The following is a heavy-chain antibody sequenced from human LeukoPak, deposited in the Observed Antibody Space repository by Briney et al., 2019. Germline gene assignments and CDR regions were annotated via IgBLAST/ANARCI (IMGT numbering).Heavy chain of an antibody. J-gene: IGHJ4*02. CDR2: IYYSGSS. V-gene: IGHV4-59*08. D-gene: IGHD3-22*01. Sequence: PSETLSLTCTVSGGSISSYHWSWIRQVPGQGLEWIGYIYYSGSSNYKPSLKSRVTISVDTSKNQFSLKLSSVTAADTAVNYCARQKLLYYYDSSVPLDYWGQGTLVTVSS. CDR1: GGSISSYH. CDR3: ARQKLLYYYDSSVPLDY.